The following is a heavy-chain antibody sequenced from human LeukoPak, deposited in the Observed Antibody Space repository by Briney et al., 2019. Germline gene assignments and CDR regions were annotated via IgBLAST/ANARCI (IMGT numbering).Heavy chain of an antibody. CDR2: ISDSSSIT. CDR3: AKVIRGGYGMDV. CDR1: GFTFSDYY. J-gene: IGHJ6*02. Sequence: PGGSLRLSCAAPGFTFSDYYMSWIRQAPGKGLEWVSYISDSSSITYYADSVKGRFTISRDNAKNSLSLQLNSLRDEDTAVYFCAKVIRGGYGMDVWGQGTTVTVSS. D-gene: IGHD3-10*01. V-gene: IGHV3-11*06.